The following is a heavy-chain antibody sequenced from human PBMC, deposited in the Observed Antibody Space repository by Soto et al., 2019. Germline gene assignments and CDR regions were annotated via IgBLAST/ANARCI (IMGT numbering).Heavy chain of an antibody. Sequence: EVQLLESGGDLVQPGGSLRLSCAASGFTFINYAMSWVRQAPGKGLEWVSTIGGGDGSTYYADSVKGRFTISRDNSNSALYLQMNSLRVGDTAIYYCAKGILVKPPGTRTFDIWGQGTMVIVSS. J-gene: IGHJ3*02. V-gene: IGHV3-23*01. CDR1: GFTFINYA. CDR2: IGGGDGST. CDR3: AKGILVKPPGTRTFDI. D-gene: IGHD6-13*01.